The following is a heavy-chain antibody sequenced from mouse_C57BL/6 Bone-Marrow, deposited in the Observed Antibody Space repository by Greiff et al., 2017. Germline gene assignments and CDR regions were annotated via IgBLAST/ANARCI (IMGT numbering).Heavy chain of an antibody. V-gene: IGHV1-19*01. D-gene: IGHD2-5*01. CDR3: AREGSNFYAMDY. CDR1: GYTFTDYY. CDR2: INPYNGGT. J-gene: IGHJ4*01. Sequence: VHVKQSGPVLVKPGASVKMSCKASGYTFTDYYMNWVKQSHGKSLEWIGVINPYNGGTSYNQKFKDKATLTVDKSSSTAYMELNSLTSEDSAVYYCAREGSNFYAMDYWGQGTSVTVSS.